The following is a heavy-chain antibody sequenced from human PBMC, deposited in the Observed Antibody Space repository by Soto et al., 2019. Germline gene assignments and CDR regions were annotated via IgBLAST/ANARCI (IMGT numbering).Heavy chain of an antibody. V-gene: IGHV4-30-4*01. CDR3: ASRDFYYYYGMDV. Sequence: SETLSLTCTVSGGSISSGDYYWSWIRQPPGKGLEWIGYIYYSGSTYYNPSLKSRVTISVDTSKNQFSLKLSSVTATGTAVYYCASRDFYYYYGMDVWGQGTTVTVSS. CDR2: IYYSGST. CDR1: GGSISSGDYY. J-gene: IGHJ6*02.